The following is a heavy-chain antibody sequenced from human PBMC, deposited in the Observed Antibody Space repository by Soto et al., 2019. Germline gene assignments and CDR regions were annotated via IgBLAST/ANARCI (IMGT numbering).Heavy chain of an antibody. J-gene: IGHJ5*02. CDR3: TKDTFGAWES. Sequence: DGSLRLSCTASNIPASIYGMHWIRQAPGKGRLWVWRMSTESTTLTYADSGPGGFTRARGRAKIKLYLQMNGLRAEDTAIYWCTKDTFGAWESWGQGTLVTASS. D-gene: IGHD1-26*01. CDR1: NIPASIYG. CDR2: MSTESTTL. V-gene: IGHV3-74*03.